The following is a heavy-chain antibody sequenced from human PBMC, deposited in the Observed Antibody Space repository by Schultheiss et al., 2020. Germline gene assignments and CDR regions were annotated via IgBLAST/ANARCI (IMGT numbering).Heavy chain of an antibody. Sequence: GGSLRLSCAASTFDFSKYSMNWVRQAPGKGLEWVSYISAAKSDIYYAASVTGRFTISRDNAKNSLYLQLNSLTAEDSAVYYCARDKGYSGTYTTILDYWGQGTRVTVSS. J-gene: IGHJ4*02. D-gene: IGHD1-26*01. CDR2: ISAAKSDI. CDR3: ARDKGYSGTYTTILDY. V-gene: IGHV3-21*05. CDR1: TFDFSKYS.